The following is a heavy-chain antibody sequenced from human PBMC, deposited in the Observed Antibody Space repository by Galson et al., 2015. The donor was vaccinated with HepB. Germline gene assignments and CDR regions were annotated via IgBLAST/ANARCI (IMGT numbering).Heavy chain of an antibody. D-gene: IGHD3/OR15-3a*01. CDR3: ARGASMGTGAARDNWFDP. Sequence: SVKVSCKASGYTFTGYYMHWVRQAPGQGLEWMGWINPNSGGTNYAQKFQGWVTMTRDTSISTAYMELSRLRSDDTAVYYCARGASMGTGAARDNWFDPWGQGTLVTVSS. J-gene: IGHJ5*02. CDR2: INPNSGGT. V-gene: IGHV1-2*04. CDR1: GYTFTGYY.